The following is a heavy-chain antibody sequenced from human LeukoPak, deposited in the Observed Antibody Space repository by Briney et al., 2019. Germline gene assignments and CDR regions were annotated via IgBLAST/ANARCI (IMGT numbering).Heavy chain of an antibody. V-gene: IGHV1-69*05. CDR1: GGTFSSYA. CDR2: IIPIFGTA. D-gene: IGHD3/OR15-3a*01. Sequence: ASVKVSCKASGGTFSSYAISWVRQAPGQGLEWMGGIIPIFGTANYAQKFQGRVTITTDESTSTAYMELSSLRSEDTAVYYCAKTRGTGQPDAFDIWGQGTMVTVSS. J-gene: IGHJ3*02. CDR3: AKTRGTGQPDAFDI.